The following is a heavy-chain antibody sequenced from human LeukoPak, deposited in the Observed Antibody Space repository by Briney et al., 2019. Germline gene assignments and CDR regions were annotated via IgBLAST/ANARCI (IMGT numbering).Heavy chain of an antibody. V-gene: IGHV1-18*01. CDR1: GYSFGSFG. CDR3: ARGVYYGSGSFPDY. J-gene: IGHJ4*02. D-gene: IGHD3-10*01. Sequence: ASVKVSCKGSGYSFGSFGINWVRQAPGHGLEWMGWISAYNGNTNYAQRLQGRVTMTTDTSTSTAYVDLMSLRSDDTAVYYCARGVYYGSGSFPDYWGQGTLVTVSS. CDR2: ISAYNGNT.